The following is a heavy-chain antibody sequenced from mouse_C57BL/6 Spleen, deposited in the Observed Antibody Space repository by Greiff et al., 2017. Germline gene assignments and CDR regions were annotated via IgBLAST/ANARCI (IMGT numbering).Heavy chain of an antibody. J-gene: IGHJ4*01. Sequence: EVKLMESGPGLVKPSQSLSLTCSVTGYSITSGYYWNWIRQFPGNKLEWMGYISYDGSNNYNPSLKNRISITRDTSKNQFFLKLNSVTTEDTATYYCARDYYYGSDYYAMDYWGQGTSVTVSS. V-gene: IGHV3-6*01. CDR1: GYSITSGYY. D-gene: IGHD1-1*01. CDR2: ISYDGSN. CDR3: ARDYYYGSDYYAMDY.